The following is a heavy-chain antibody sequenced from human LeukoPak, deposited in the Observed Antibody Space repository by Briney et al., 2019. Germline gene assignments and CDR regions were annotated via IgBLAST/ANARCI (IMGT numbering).Heavy chain of an antibody. CDR3: ARGTYGDHFDY. V-gene: IGHV1-2*02. CDR1: GHTFSGYY. J-gene: IGHJ4*02. CDR2: FDPKSGAT. Sequence: ASVKVSCKASGHTFSGYYVHWARQAPGQGLEWMGWFDPKSGATNYAQKFQDRVTMTRDTSINTAYMELWRLRSDDTAVYYCARGTYGDHFDYWGQGTLVTVSS. D-gene: IGHD4-17*01.